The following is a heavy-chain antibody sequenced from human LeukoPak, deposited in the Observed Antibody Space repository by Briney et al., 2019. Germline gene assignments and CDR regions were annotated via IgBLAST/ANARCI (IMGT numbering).Heavy chain of an antibody. CDR3: ARGGYYGGSGTYGFFDY. D-gene: IGHD3-10*01. CDR2: INTNTGNP. CDR1: GYTFTSYA. J-gene: IGHJ4*02. Sequence: ASVKVSCKASGYTFTSYAMNWVRQAPGQGLEWMGWINTNTGNPTYARGFTGQYVFSVDTSVTTAYLQINSLRTEDTAVYYCARGGYYGGSGTYGFFDYWGQGSLVTVSS. V-gene: IGHV7-4-1*02.